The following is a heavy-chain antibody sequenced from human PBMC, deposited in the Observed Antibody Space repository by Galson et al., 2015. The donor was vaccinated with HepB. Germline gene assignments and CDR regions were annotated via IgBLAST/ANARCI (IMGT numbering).Heavy chain of an antibody. CDR3: ARVWQWVASRKYYYYYMDV. D-gene: IGHD6-19*01. J-gene: IGHJ6*03. CDR1: GFTVSSHY. V-gene: IGHV3-53*01. Sequence: SLRLSCAASGFTVSSHYMSWVRQAPGKGLEWVSVIYSGGSTYYTDSVQGRFTISRDNSKNTLYLQMSSLRAEDTALYYCARVWQWVASRKYYYYYMDVWGKGTPVTVSS. CDR2: IYSGGST.